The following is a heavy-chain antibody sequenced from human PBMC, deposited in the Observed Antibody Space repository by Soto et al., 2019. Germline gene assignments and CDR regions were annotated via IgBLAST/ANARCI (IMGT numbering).Heavy chain of an antibody. CDR1: GLNFSSYA. CDR3: ARGDSVRYFDWLSTPFDY. Sequence: GGSLILSCAASGLNFSSYAMHWVRPAPGKGLEYVSAISSNGGSTYYANSVKGRFTISRDNSKNTLYLQMGSLRAEDMAVYYCARGDSVRYFDWLSTPFDYWGQGTLVTVSS. CDR2: ISSNGGST. D-gene: IGHD3-9*01. J-gene: IGHJ4*02. V-gene: IGHV3-64*01.